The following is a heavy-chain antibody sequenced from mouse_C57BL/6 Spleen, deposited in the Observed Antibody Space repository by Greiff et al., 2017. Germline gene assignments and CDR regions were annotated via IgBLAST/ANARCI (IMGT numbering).Heavy chain of an antibody. V-gene: IGHV1-26*01. D-gene: IGHD2-1*01. Sequence: EVQLQQSGPELVKPGASVKISCKASGYTFTDYYMNWVKQSHGKSLEWIGDINPNNGGTSYNQKFKGKATLTVDKSSSTAYMELRSLTSEDSAVYYCARYGKGRNAMDYWGQGTSVTVSS. CDR3: ARYGKGRNAMDY. J-gene: IGHJ4*01. CDR1: GYTFTDYY. CDR2: INPNNGGT.